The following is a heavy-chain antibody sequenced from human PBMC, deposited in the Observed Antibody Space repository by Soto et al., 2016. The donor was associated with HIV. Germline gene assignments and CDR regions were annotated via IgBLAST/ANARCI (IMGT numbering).Heavy chain of an antibody. Sequence: EVQLLESGGGLVQPGGSLRLSCTTSGFTFNNYGMTWVRQAPGKGLEWVSGISVSGDNTYYADSVKGRFTVSRDNSKNMLYLQMNTLRAEDTAIYYCGRNDTHVVLTSPVAGTAATKVYSYSSYMDVWGRGTTVTVSS. CDR2: ISVSGDNT. CDR1: GFTFNNYG. D-gene: IGHD6-19*01. CDR3: GRNDTHVVLTSPVAGTAATKVYSYSSYMDV. J-gene: IGHJ6*03. V-gene: IGHV3-23*01.